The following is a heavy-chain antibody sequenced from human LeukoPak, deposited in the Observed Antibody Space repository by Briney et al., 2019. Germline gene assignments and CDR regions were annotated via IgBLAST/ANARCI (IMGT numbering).Heavy chain of an antibody. V-gene: IGHV3-30*18. Sequence: GGSLRLSCAASGLTFSSFGMHWVRQAPGKGLEWVAVTSFDGGNKHYADSVKSRFTISRDNSKDTLYLQMNTPRVEDTAVYYCAKGRLLGAPWGMDVWGQGTTVTVSS. D-gene: IGHD1-26*01. CDR3: AKGRLLGAPWGMDV. CDR1: GLTFSSFG. J-gene: IGHJ6*02. CDR2: TSFDGGNK.